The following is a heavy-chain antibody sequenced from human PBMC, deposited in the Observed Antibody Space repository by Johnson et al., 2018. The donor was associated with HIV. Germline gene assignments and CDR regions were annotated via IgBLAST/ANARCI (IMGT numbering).Heavy chain of an antibody. V-gene: IGHV3-13*01. CDR2: IGSAGDT. CDR3: ARVRLRSSGIDAFDI. Sequence: EVQLVESGGGLVQPGGSLRLSCAASGFTFSSYDMHWVRQATGKGLEWVSAIGSAGDTYYPGSVKGRFTISRENAKNSLYLQMGSLRAEDMAVYYCARVRLRSSGIDAFDIWGQGTMVTVSS. J-gene: IGHJ3*02. D-gene: IGHD6-19*01. CDR1: GFTFSSYD.